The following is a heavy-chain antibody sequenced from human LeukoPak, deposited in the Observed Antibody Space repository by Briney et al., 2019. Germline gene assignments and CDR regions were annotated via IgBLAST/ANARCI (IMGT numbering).Heavy chain of an antibody. D-gene: IGHD6-13*01. J-gene: IGHJ6*02. Sequence: SETLSLTCTVSGGSISSSSYYWGWIRQPPGKGLEWIGSIYYSGSTYYNPSLKSRVTISVDTSKNQFSLKLSSVTAADTAVYYCARIAAETYYYYYGIDVWGQGTTVTVSS. CDR3: ARIAAETYYYYYGIDV. V-gene: IGHV4-39*01. CDR2: IYYSGST. CDR1: GGSISSSSYY.